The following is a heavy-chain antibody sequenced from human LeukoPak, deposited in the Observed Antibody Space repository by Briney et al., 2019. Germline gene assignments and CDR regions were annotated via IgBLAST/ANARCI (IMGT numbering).Heavy chain of an antibody. D-gene: IGHD6-13*01. V-gene: IGHV4-34*01. CDR2: ISHNGRT. CDR1: GGPFSGYY. Sequence: KASETLSLTCAVSGGPFSGYYWTWIRQSPGTGLEWIGGISHNGRTKYNPSLESRVTISVDTSKNQFSLKMTSVTAADTGVYYCARGLQIAATGSLDYWGQGILVSVSS. J-gene: IGHJ4*02. CDR3: ARGLQIAATGSLDY.